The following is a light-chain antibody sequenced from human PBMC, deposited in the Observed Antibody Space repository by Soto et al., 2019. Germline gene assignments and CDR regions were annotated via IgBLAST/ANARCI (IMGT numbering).Light chain of an antibody. J-gene: IGLJ3*02. CDR1: SRDVGGYNY. CDR3: SSYAGGNWV. CDR2: EVS. V-gene: IGLV2-8*01. Sequence: QSALTQPPSASGSPGQSVTISCTGTSRDVGGYNYVSWYQQHPGKAPKLMIYEVSKRPSGVPDRFSGSKSGNTASLSVSGLQAEDEADSYCSSYAGGNWVVGGGTKLTVL.